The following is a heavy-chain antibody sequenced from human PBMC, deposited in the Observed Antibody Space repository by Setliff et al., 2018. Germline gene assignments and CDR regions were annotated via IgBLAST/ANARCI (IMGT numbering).Heavy chain of an antibody. CDR1: GFTFSNYW. D-gene: IGHD2-21*02. V-gene: IGHV3-74*01. CDR3: ARAFGGNSDAFDI. J-gene: IGHJ3*02. CDR2: INRDGSNI. Sequence: LSCAASGFTFSNYWMHWVRQAPGKGLVWVSHINRDGSNIRYADSVKGRFTISRDIAKNTLYLQINSLRAEDTAVYYCARAFGGNSDAFDIWGQGTMVTVSS.